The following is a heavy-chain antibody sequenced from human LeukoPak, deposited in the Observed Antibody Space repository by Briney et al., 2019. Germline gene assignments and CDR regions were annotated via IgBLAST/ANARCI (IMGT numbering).Heavy chain of an antibody. V-gene: IGHV1-3*01. J-gene: IGHJ4*02. CDR2: INAGNGNT. Sequence: GASVKVSCKASGYTFTIYAMHWVRQAPGQRLEWVGWINAGNGNTKYSQKFQGRVTITRDTSASTAYMELSSLRSDDTAVYYCARDGLWFGEANFDYWGQGTLVTVSS. D-gene: IGHD3-10*01. CDR1: GYTFTIYA. CDR3: ARDGLWFGEANFDY.